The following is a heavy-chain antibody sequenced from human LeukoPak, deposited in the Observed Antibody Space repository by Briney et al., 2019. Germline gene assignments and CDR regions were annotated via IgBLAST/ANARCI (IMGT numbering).Heavy chain of an antibody. Sequence: SETLSLTCTVSGGSVGSYYWNWIRQPPGKGLEWIGYVSYSGSTNYNPSLKSRVTMSVDKSKNQFSLKLSSVTAADTAVYFCARATSGYYFDFWDQGTLVVVSS. J-gene: IGHJ4*02. V-gene: IGHV4-59*02. CDR2: VSYSGST. D-gene: IGHD3-22*01. CDR3: ARATSGYYFDF. CDR1: GGSVGSYY.